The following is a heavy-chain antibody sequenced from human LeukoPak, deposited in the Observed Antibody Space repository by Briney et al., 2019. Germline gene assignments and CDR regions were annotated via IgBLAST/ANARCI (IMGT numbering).Heavy chain of an antibody. Sequence: ETLSLTCTVSGGSISSSSYYWGWIRQPPGKGLEWVSSIFPSGGEIHYADSVRGRFTISRDNSKSTLSLQMNSLRAEDTAIYYCATYRQVLLPFESWGQGTLVTVSS. J-gene: IGHJ4*02. D-gene: IGHD2-8*02. V-gene: IGHV3-23*01. CDR1: GGSISSSSYY. CDR3: ATYRQVLLPFES. CDR2: IFPSGGEI.